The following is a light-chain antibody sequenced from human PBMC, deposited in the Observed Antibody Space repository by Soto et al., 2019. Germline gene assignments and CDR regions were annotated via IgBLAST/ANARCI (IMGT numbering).Light chain of an antibody. CDR1: QSFRGL. Sequence: EVVLTQSPVTLSLSPGERATLSCRASQSFRGLLAWYQQKPGQAPRLLIYDAYNRATGIPPRFSGSGSGTDFTLTISSLEPEDSAVYYCKQRHMCPITFVQGTRLEIK. J-gene: IGKJ5*01. CDR2: DAY. CDR3: KQRHMCPIT. V-gene: IGKV3-11*01.